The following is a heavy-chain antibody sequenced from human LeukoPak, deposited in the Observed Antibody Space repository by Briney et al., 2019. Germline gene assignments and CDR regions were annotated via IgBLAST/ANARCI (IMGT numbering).Heavy chain of an antibody. J-gene: IGHJ4*02. CDR2: IYYSEST. CDR3: ARGLKFYDILAAYYSFPFFDY. V-gene: IGHV4-59*01. D-gene: IGHD3-9*01. CDR1: GGSLSSYY. Sequence: SETLSLTCTVSGGSLSSYYWTWIRQPPAKGLEWMGYIYYSESTNYNPSLQSRVTKSIDTSKNQFSLKLSSVTVADTAVYYCARGLKFYDILAAYYSFPFFDYWGQGALVTVSS.